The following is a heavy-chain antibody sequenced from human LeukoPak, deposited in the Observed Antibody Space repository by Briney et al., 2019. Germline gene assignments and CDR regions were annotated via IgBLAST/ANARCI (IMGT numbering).Heavy chain of an antibody. CDR3: ARDLLRWDARAYFDY. V-gene: IGHV1-69*13. Sequence: GASVKVSCKASGGTFSSYAISWVRQAPGQGLEWMGGIIPIFGTANYAQKFQGRVTITADESTSTAYMELSSLRSEDTAVYYCARDLLRWDARAYFDYWGQGTLVTVSS. J-gene: IGHJ4*02. D-gene: IGHD4-23*01. CDR1: GGTFSSYA. CDR2: IIPIFGTA.